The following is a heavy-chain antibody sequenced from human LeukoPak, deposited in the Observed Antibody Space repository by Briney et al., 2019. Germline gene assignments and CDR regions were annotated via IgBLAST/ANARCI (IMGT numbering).Heavy chain of an antibody. CDR2: IYYSGST. J-gene: IGHJ4*02. Sequence: PSETLSLTCTVSGGSVSSGSYYWSWIRQPPGKGLEWIGYIYYSGSTNYNPSLKSRVTISVDTSKNQFSLKLSSVTAADTAVYYCAREGYPSLIDYWGQGTLVTVSS. CDR1: GGSVSSGSYY. CDR3: AREGYPSLIDY. D-gene: IGHD6-13*01. V-gene: IGHV4-61*01.